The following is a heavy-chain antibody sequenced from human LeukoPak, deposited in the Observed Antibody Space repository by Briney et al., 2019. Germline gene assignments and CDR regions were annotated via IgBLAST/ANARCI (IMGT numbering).Heavy chain of an antibody. CDR1: GGSFSGFS. CDR2: INHSGST. D-gene: IGHD6-13*01. CDR3: ARRKLYSSSWNGDSFDV. V-gene: IGHV4-34*01. Sequence: PSETLSLTCAMYGGSFSGFSWSWIRQPPGKGLEWIGEINHSGSTNYSPSLKSRVTISINTAKRQFSLRLSSVTAADTAVYYCARRKLYSSSWNGDSFDVWGLGPMVTVSS. J-gene: IGHJ3*01.